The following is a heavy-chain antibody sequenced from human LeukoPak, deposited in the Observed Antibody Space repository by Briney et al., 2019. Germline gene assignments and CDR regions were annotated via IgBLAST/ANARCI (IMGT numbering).Heavy chain of an antibody. CDR1: GYSISSGYY. V-gene: IGHV4-38-2*02. J-gene: IGHJ3*02. Sequence: SETLSLTCTVSGYSISSGYYWGWIRQPPGKGLEWIGSIYHSGSTFYNSSLKRRVTISVDRSKNKFCMKVTSVTAAHTAVFYCAREDWNDVTGASDIWGQGTMVTVSS. D-gene: IGHD1-1*01. CDR3: AREDWNDVTGASDI. CDR2: IYHSGST.